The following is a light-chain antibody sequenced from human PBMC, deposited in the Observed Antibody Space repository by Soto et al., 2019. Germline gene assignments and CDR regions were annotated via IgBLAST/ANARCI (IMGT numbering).Light chain of an antibody. J-gene: IGKJ5*01. CDR3: QQYNNWPSIA. Sequence: EIVMPQSPATLSVSPGERVTLSCRASQSVSSNLAWYQQKPGQAPRLLIYGASTRATGIPARFSGSGSGTEFTLTISSLQSEDFAVYYCQQYNNWPSIAFGQGTRLEIK. CDR2: GAS. V-gene: IGKV3-15*01. CDR1: QSVSSN.